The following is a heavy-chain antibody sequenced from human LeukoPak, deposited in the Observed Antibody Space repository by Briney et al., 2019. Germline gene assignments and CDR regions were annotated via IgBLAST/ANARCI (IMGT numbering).Heavy chain of an antibody. CDR3: AKGSWFGELYFQH. J-gene: IGHJ1*01. CDR2: ISGTGGST. V-gene: IGHV3-23*01. Sequence: GVSLRLSCAASGFTFSGYAMSWVRQAPGKGLEWVSAISGTGGSTYYADSVKGRFTISRDNSKNTLYLQMNSLRAEDTAVYYCAKGSWFGELYFQHWGQGTLVTVSS. CDR1: GFTFSGYA. D-gene: IGHD3-10*01.